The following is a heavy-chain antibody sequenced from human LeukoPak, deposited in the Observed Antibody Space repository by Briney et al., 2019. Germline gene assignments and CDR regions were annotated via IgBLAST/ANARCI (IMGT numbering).Heavy chain of an antibody. CDR2: FIPMVGIA. D-gene: IGHD2/OR15-2a*01. Sequence: GASVKVSCKAFGATFDITAISWVRQAPGQGLEWMGRFIPMVGIATYAQKFQGRVTITADRSTNTAYMDLSRLRSDDTAVYYCARRQAVGVPVAIDAYYSYGMDVWGQGTAVTVSS. V-gene: IGHV1-69*04. CDR3: ARRQAVGVPVAIDAYYSYGMDV. J-gene: IGHJ6*02. CDR1: GATFDITA.